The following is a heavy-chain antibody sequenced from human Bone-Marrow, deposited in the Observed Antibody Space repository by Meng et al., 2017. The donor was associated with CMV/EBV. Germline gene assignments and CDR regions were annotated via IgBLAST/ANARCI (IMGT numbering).Heavy chain of an antibody. J-gene: IGHJ4*02. V-gene: IGHV3-30*04. CDR1: RFTFSSYV. Sequence: GESLKISCAASRFTFSSYVMDWVRQAPGKGLEWVAVISYDGSNKYYADSVRGRFTISRDNSQNTLYLQMNSLRAEDTAVYYCAKGNVVIIPAATDYWGQGTLVTVSS. CDR2: ISYDGSNK. CDR3: AKGNVVIIPAATDY. D-gene: IGHD2-2*01.